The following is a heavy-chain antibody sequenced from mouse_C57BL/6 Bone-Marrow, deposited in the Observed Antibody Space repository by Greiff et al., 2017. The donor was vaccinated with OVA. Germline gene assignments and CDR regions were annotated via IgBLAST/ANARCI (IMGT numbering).Heavy chain of an antibody. V-gene: IGHV6-3*01. CDR3: TADYYGSSYLYYFDY. Sequence: EVKLMESGGGLVQPGGSMKLSCVASGFTFSNYWMNWVRQSPEKGLEWVAQIRLKSDNYATHYAESVKGRFTISRNDSKSSVYLQMNNLRAEDTGIYYCTADYYGSSYLYYFDYWGQGTTLTVSS. CDR2: IRLKSDNYAT. CDR1: GFTFSNYW. D-gene: IGHD1-1*01. J-gene: IGHJ2*01.